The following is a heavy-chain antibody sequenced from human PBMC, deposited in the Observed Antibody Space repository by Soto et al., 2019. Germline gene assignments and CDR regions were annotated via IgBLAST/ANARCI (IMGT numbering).Heavy chain of an antibody. CDR3: AKDVRYCSGGSCYSGGMDV. D-gene: IGHD2-15*01. V-gene: IGHV3-30*18. Sequence: QVQLVESGGGVVQPGRSLRLSCAASGFTFSSYGMHWVRQAPGKGLEWVALMSYDGSNKYYADSVKGRFTISRDNSKNTLYLQINSLRAEDTAVYYCAKDVRYCSGGSCYSGGMDVWGQGTTVTVSS. CDR2: MSYDGSNK. CDR1: GFTFSSYG. J-gene: IGHJ6*02.